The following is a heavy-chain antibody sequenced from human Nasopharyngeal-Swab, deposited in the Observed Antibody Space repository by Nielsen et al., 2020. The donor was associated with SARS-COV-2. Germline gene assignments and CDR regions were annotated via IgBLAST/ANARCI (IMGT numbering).Heavy chain of an antibody. Sequence: VRQAPGKGLEWVSGISWNSGSIGYADSVKGRFTISRDNAKNSLYLQMNSLRAEDTALYYCAKDSGGYSGSYDYWGQGTLVTVSS. V-gene: IGHV3-9*01. J-gene: IGHJ4*02. CDR3: AKDSGGYSGSYDY. CDR2: ISWNSGSI. D-gene: IGHD1-26*01.